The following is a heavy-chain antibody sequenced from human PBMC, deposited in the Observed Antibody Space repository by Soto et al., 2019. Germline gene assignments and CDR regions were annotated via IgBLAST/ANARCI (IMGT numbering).Heavy chain of an antibody. V-gene: IGHV4-59*01. CDR2: IYYSGST. J-gene: IGHJ4*02. Sequence: QVQLQESGPGLVKPSETLSLTCTVSGGSISSYYWSWIRQPPGKGLEWIGYIYYSGSTNYNPSLKSRVTISVDTSKTQFSLKLSSVNAADTAVYYCARTLYSYGPRFDYWGQGKLVTVSS. CDR1: GGSISSYY. D-gene: IGHD5-18*01. CDR3: ARTLYSYGPRFDY.